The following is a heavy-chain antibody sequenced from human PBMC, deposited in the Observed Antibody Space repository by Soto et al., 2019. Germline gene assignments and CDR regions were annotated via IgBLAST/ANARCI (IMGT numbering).Heavy chain of an antibody. V-gene: IGHV3-74*01. Sequence: PGGSLRLSCAASGFTFSSYWMHWVRQAPGKGLVWVSRINSDGSSTSYADSVKGRFTISRDNAKNTLYLQMNSLRAEDTAVYYCARDRAQGYCSGGSCPRRVGWGQGTLVTVSS. J-gene: IGHJ4*02. CDR3: ARDRAQGYCSGGSCPRRVG. CDR1: GFTFSSYW. D-gene: IGHD2-15*01. CDR2: INSDGSST.